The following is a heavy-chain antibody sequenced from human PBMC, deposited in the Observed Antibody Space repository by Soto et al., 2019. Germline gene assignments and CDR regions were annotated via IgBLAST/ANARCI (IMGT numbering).Heavy chain of an antibody. CDR3: AKDKVGATHWYAAFDI. CDR2: ISGTGGST. J-gene: IGHJ3*02. CDR1: GFTFSSYA. V-gene: IGHV3-23*01. D-gene: IGHD1-26*01. Sequence: PGGSLRLSCAASGFTFSSYAMSWVRQAPGKGLEWVSSISGTGGSTYYADSVKGRFTISRDNSKNTLYLQMNSLRVEGTAVYYCAKDKVGATHWYAAFDIWGQGTLVTVSS.